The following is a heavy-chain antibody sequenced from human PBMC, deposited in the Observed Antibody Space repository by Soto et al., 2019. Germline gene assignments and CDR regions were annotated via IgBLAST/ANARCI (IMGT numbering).Heavy chain of an antibody. CDR2: INSDGSTT. Sequence: PGGSVGLSCAASGFTFSNNWMHWVRQAPGEGLVWVSRINSDGSTTNYADSVKGRFTVSRDNAKNTLYLQMNSLRAEETAIYYCSRGGLHAYYKDNWGQGILVTVSS. CDR1: GFTFSNNW. V-gene: IGHV3-74*01. J-gene: IGHJ4*02. D-gene: IGHD3-10*01. CDR3: SRGGLHAYYKDN.